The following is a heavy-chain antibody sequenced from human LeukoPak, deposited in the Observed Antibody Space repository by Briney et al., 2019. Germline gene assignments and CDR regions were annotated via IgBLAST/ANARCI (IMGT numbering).Heavy chain of an antibody. J-gene: IGHJ6*02. CDR2: IIPIFGTA. CDR1: GYTFTGYH. CDR3: ARLKTYGDIPMDV. Sequence: SVKVSCKASGYTFTGYHIHWVRQAPGQGLEWMGGIIPIFGTANYAQKFQGRVTITADESTSTAYMELSSLRSEDTAVYYCARLKTYGDIPMDVWGQGTTVTVSS. V-gene: IGHV1-69*13. D-gene: IGHD4-17*01.